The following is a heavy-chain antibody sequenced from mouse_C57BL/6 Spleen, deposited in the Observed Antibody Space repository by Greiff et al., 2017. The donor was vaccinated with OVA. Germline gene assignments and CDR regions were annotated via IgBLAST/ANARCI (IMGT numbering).Heavy chain of an antibody. J-gene: IGHJ2*01. CDR3: ALDSSGGFDY. V-gene: IGHV1-64*01. D-gene: IGHD3-2*02. CDR1: GYTFTSYW. Sequence: QVQLQQPGAELVKPGASVKLSCKASGYTFTSYWMHWVKQRPGQGLEWIGMIHPNSGSTNYNEKFKSKATLTVDKSSSTAYMQISSLTSEDSAGDDCALDSSGGFDYWGQGTTLTVSS. CDR2: IHPNSGST.